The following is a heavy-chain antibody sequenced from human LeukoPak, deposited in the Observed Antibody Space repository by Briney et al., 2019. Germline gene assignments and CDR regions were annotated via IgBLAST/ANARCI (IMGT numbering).Heavy chain of an antibody. CDR2: ISYDGSNK. CDR1: GFTFSSYA. V-gene: IGHV3-30-3*01. Sequence: PGGSLRLSCAASGFTFSSYAMHWVRQAPGKGLEWVAVISYDGSNKYYADSVKGRFTISRDNSKNTLYLQMNSLRAEDTAVYYCARDRPSNSSGWRSFPDYWGQGTLVTVSS. J-gene: IGHJ4*02. CDR3: ARDRPSNSSGWRSFPDY. D-gene: IGHD6-19*01.